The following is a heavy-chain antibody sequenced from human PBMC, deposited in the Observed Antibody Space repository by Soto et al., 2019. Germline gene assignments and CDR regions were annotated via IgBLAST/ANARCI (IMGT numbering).Heavy chain of an antibody. CDR3: ARGFYSHYFHY. CDR2: ISGTSAFI. D-gene: IGHD4-4*01. V-gene: IGHV3-21*06. CDR1: GFTLSSYT. Sequence: PVGSLRLSCAASGFTLSSYTLNWVRQAPGKGLEWVSSISGTSAFIYFAGSVKGRFSISRDNARNSVHLQMNSLRAEDTAVYYCARGFYSHYFHYWGRGTLVTVSS. J-gene: IGHJ4*02.